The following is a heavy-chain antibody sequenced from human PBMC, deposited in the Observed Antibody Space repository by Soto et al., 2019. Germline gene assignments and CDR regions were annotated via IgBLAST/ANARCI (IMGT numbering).Heavy chain of an antibody. CDR1: GGSISSSSYY. CDR3: ARHVFAIAVAVTFDY. V-gene: IGHV4-39*01. D-gene: IGHD6-19*01. J-gene: IGHJ4*02. CDR2: IYYSGST. Sequence: QLQLQESGPGLVKPSETLSLTCTVSGGSISSSSYYWGWIRQPPGKGLEWIGSIYYSGSTYYNQSLKTRVPISVDTSKNQFSLKLRSVTAADTAVYYCARHVFAIAVAVTFDYWGQGTLVTVSS.